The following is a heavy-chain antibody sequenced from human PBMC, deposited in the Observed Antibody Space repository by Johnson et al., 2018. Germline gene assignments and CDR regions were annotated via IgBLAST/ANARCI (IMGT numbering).Heavy chain of an antibody. V-gene: IGHV3-74*01. CDR2: INSAGSST. Sequence: VQLQESGGGLVQPGGSLRLFCVASGFSLSNYWMHWVRQAPGKGLMWVSRINSAGSSTNNADPVKGRFIISRDNAKNTLFLQMNSLRAEDTALYYGARGNYYGMGGWGQGTTVTVSS. CDR1: GFSLSNYW. J-gene: IGHJ6*02. CDR3: ARGNYYGMGG.